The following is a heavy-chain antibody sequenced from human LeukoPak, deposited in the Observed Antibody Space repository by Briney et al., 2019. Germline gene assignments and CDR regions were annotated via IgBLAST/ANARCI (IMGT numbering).Heavy chain of an antibody. J-gene: IGHJ4*02. CDR2: INPNSGGT. D-gene: IGHD3-10*01. CDR3: ARDQGYGSGGYSFDY. V-gene: IGHV1-2*02. Sequence: GASVKVSCKTSGYTFAGYFVHWVRQAPGQGLEWMGWINPNSGGTNYTQNFQGRVTITRDTSITTAYMELNRLTSDDTALYYCARDQGYGSGGYSFDYWSQGTRVTVSS. CDR1: GYTFAGYF.